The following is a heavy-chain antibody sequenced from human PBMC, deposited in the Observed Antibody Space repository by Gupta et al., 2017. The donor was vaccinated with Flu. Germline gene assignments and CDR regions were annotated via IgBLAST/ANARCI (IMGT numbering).Heavy chain of an antibody. Sequence: QLQLQESGPGLVKPSETLSLTCSVSGGSITNTLYSWGCIRQTPGQGLEWIGSISHSGDTFYNPSLKGRATMSLDTSKNQFSLNVNSVTVADTAVYYCAGRRDGYNLGVDYWGQGSLVTVSS. J-gene: IGHJ4*02. V-gene: IGHV4-39*01. CDR2: ISHSGDT. CDR3: AGRRDGYNLGVDY. CDR1: GGSITNTLYS. D-gene: IGHD5-24*01.